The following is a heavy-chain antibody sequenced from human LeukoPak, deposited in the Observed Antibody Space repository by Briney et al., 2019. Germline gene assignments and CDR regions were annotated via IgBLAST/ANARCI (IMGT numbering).Heavy chain of an antibody. CDR3: AKESGKFDY. CDR2: ISSSRNYI. J-gene: IGHJ4*02. CDR1: GFTFSSYS. Sequence: GGSLRLSCAASGFTFSSYSMNWVRQAPGKGLEWVSYISSSRNYIFYADSVKGRFSISRDNSKNSLYLQMNSLRSEDTAMYYCAKESGKFDYWGQGTLVAVSS. V-gene: IGHV3-21*04.